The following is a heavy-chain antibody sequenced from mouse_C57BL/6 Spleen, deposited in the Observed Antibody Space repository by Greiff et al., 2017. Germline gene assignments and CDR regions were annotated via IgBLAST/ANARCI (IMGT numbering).Heavy chain of an antibody. CDR2: IDPSDSYT. V-gene: IGHV1-69*01. D-gene: IGHD1-1*01. Sequence: QVQLKQPGAELVMPGASVKLSCKASGYTFTSYWMHWVKQRPGQGLEWIGEIDPSDSYTNYNQKFKGKSTLTVDKSSSTAYMQLSSLTSEDSAVYDCARGGYCGSGCGYFDVWGTGTTVTVSS. CDR3: ARGGYCGSGCGYFDV. CDR1: GYTFTSYW. J-gene: IGHJ1*03.